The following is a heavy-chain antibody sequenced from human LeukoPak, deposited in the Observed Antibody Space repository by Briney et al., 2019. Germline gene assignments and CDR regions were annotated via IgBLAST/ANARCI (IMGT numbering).Heavy chain of an antibody. D-gene: IGHD3-16*01. CDR2: IKHDGSEK. CDR3: ARQPIYEAYFDF. V-gene: IGHV3-7*01. CDR1: GFTFSSYA. Sequence: PGRSLRLSCAASGFTFSSYAMHWVRRAPGKGLEWVANIKHDGSEKNFVDSVKGRFTISRDNAENSLFLQMNSLRADDTAVYFCARQPIYEAYFDFWGQGTLVTVSS. J-gene: IGHJ4*02.